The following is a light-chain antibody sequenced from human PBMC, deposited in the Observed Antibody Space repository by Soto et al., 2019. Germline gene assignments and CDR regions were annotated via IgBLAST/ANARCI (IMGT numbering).Light chain of an antibody. CDR1: QSVRSN. J-gene: IGKJ4*01. V-gene: IGKV3-15*01. CDR3: QQYNNRLT. Sequence: EIVMTQSPATLSVSPGERATLSCRASQSVRSNLAWYQQKPGQAPRLLIYGASTRATGIPARFSGSGSGTEFTLTISSLQSEDFAVYYCQQYNNRLTFGGGTKVEIK. CDR2: GAS.